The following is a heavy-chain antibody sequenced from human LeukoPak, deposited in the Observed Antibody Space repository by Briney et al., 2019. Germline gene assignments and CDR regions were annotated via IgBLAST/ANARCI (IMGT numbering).Heavy chain of an antibody. V-gene: IGHV3-7*03. CDR1: GFTLS. J-gene: IGHJ6*02. CDR3: ARGGDLDV. CDR2: INHNGNVN. D-gene: IGHD2-21*01. Sequence: GGSLRLSCAASGFTLSMNWARQAPGKGLEWVASINHNGNVNYYVDSVKGRFTISRDNAKNSLYLQMSNLRAEDTAVYFCARGGDLDVWGQGATVTVSS.